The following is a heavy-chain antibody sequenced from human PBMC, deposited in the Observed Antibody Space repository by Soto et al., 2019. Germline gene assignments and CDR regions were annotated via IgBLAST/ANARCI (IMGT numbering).Heavy chain of an antibody. CDR1: GGTFSSYA. V-gene: IGHV1-69*01. J-gene: IGHJ2*01. D-gene: IGHD6-13*01. CDR2: IIPIFGTA. Sequence: QVQLVQSGAEVQKPGSSVKVSCKASGGTFSSYAISWVRQAPGQGLEWMGGIIPIFGTANYAQKFQGRVTITADESTSTAYMELSSLRSEDTAVYYCASPQKAIAAAAYWYFDLWGRGTLVTVSS. CDR3: ASPQKAIAAAAYWYFDL.